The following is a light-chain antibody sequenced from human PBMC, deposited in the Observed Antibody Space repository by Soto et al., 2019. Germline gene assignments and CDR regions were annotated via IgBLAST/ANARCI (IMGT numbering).Light chain of an antibody. CDR3: QQRSNWPT. V-gene: IGKV3D-20*02. J-gene: IGKJ5*01. Sequence: PGERATLSCWASQNFNSSHLAWYQQKPGQPPRLLIFGASSRATGIPDRFSGSGSGSDFTLTIRRLEPEDVAVYYCQQRSNWPTFGQGTRLEIK. CDR2: GAS. CDR1: QNFNSSH.